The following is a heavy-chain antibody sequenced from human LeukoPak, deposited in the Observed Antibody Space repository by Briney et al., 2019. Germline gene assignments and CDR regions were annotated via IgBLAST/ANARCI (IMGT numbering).Heavy chain of an antibody. V-gene: IGHV3-66*01. CDR2: IYSGGST. CDR1: GFTVSSNY. D-gene: IGHD5-18*01. J-gene: IGHJ2*01. CDR3: ARASWIQLWFGYFDL. Sequence: PGGSLRLSCAASGFTVSSNYMSWVRQAPGKGPEWVSVIYSGGSTYYADSVKGRFTISRDNSKNTLYLQMNSLRAEDTAVYYCARASWIQLWFGYFDLWGRGTLVTVCS.